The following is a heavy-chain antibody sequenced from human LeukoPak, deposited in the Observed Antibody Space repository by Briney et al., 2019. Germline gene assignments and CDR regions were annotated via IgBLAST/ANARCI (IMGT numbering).Heavy chain of an antibody. V-gene: IGHV1-18*01. CDR3: ARIHQSITIFGVVIDAFDI. Sequence: ASVKVSCKASGYSFINYGINWVRQAPGQGLVWMGWINTSNGNTNFAQKFQGRVTMTTDTSTSTAYMELRSLRSDDTAVYYCARIHQSITIFGVVIDAFDIWGQGTMVTVSS. J-gene: IGHJ3*02. D-gene: IGHD3-3*01. CDR1: GYSFINYG. CDR2: INTSNGNT.